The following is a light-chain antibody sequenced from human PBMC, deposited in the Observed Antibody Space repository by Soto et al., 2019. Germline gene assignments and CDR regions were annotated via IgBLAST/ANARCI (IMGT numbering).Light chain of an antibody. Sequence: EIVLTQSPGTLSLSPGERATLSCRASQSVSSSYLAWYQQKPGQPPRLLIYGASSRATGIPDRFSGSGSGTDFTLTISRLEPEDFAVFYCQHYDSLPITFGQGTLLETK. V-gene: IGKV3-20*01. CDR1: QSVSSSY. J-gene: IGKJ5*01. CDR3: QHYDSLPIT. CDR2: GAS.